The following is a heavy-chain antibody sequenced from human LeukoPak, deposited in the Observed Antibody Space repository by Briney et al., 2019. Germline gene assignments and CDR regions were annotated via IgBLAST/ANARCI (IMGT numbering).Heavy chain of an antibody. CDR1: GFTFSSYA. CDR3: ATHSSLVRSYGYTDY. D-gene: IGHD5-18*01. Sequence: GGSLRLSCAASGFTFSSYAMSWVRQAPGKGLEWASAISGSGGSTYYADSVKGRFTIPRDNSKNTLYLQINSLRAEDTAVYYCATHSSLVRSYGYTDYWGQGTLVTVSS. CDR2: ISGSGGST. J-gene: IGHJ4*02. V-gene: IGHV3-23*01.